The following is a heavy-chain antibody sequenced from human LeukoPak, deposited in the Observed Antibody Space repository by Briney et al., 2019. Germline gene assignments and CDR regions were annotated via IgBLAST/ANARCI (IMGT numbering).Heavy chain of an antibody. Sequence: SETLSLTCTVSGYSISSGCYWGWIRQPAGKDLEWIGRISTTGSTYFNPSLQSRVRMSVDSSKTHFSLRLSSVTAADTAVYYCARSPSTIGWNWGYYFDFWGQGHLVTVSS. D-gene: IGHD1-7*01. CDR2: ISTTGST. J-gene: IGHJ4*02. CDR3: ARSPSTIGWNWGYYFDF. V-gene: IGHV4-38-2*02. CDR1: GYSISSGCY.